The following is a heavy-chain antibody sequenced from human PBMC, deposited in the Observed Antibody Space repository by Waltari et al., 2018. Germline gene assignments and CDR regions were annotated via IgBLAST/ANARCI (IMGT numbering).Heavy chain of an antibody. J-gene: IGHJ4*02. CDR3: AKARGSTSSRYYFDY. CDR1: GFAFSHYA. CDR2: IHNDGTTT. V-gene: IGHV3-23*03. Sequence: EVQLLESGGGLVQPGGSLRLSCAGSGFAFSHYAMRWVRQAPGKGLEWVSLIHNDGTTTYYADSVKGRFTIFRDDSKNTLYLQINSPVAEDTALYYCAKARGSTSSRYYFDYWGQGTLVTVSS. D-gene: IGHD6-6*01.